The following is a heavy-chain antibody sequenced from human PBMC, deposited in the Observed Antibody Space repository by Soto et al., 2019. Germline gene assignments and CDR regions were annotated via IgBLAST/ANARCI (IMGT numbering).Heavy chain of an antibody. CDR2: ISSSSSYT. CDR1: GFTFSSYE. V-gene: IGHV3-48*03. Sequence: EVQLVESGGGLVQPGGSLRLSCAASGFTFSSYEMNWVRQAPGKGLEWVSYISSSSSYTNYADSVKGRFTISRDNAKNSLYLQMNSLRAEDTAVYYCARDGIAARPNAWGQGTLVTVSS. D-gene: IGHD6-6*01. J-gene: IGHJ5*02. CDR3: ARDGIAARPNA.